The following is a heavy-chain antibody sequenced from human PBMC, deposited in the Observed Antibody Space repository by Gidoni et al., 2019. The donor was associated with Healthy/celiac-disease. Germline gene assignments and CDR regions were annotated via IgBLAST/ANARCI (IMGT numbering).Heavy chain of an antibody. CDR1: GGTFSSYA. J-gene: IGHJ4*02. V-gene: IGHV1-69*01. CDR3: ARKGNIVASRHYFDY. Sequence: QVQLVQSGAEVKKPGSSVKVSCKASGGTFSSYAISWVRQAPGPGLEWMGGIIPIFGTANYAHKFQGRVTITADESTSTAYMELSSLRSEDTAVYYCARKGNIVASRHYFDYWGQGTLVTVSS. D-gene: IGHD5-12*01. CDR2: IIPIFGTA.